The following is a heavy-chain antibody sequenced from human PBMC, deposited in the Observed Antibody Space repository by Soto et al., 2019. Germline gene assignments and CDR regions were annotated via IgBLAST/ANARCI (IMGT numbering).Heavy chain of an antibody. J-gene: IGHJ4*02. D-gene: IGHD4-17*01. V-gene: IGHV4-31*03. CDR3: ARLTYGDYDY. Sequence: SETLSLTCTVSGGSISSDGYYWSWIRQHPGKGLEWIGYIYYSGSTYYNPSLKSRVTISVDTSKNQFSLKLSSVTAADTAVYYCARLTYGDYDYWGQGTLVTVSS. CDR2: IYYSGST. CDR1: GGSISSDGYY.